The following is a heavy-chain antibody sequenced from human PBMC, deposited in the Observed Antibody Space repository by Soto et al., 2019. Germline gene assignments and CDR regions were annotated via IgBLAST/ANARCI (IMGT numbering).Heavy chain of an antibody. CDR1: GGSISTYY. J-gene: IGHJ3*02. V-gene: IGHV4-59*12. CDR2: IYFSGTT. CDR3: ASASRADAFDI. Sequence: QVQLQESGPGLVKPSETLSLTCTVSGGSISTYYWSWIRQSPGGGLEWIGYIYFSGTTNYNPSLKSRVTMSVDTSKIQSSLKLTSVTAADTAMYYCASASRADAFDIWGQGTVVTVSS.